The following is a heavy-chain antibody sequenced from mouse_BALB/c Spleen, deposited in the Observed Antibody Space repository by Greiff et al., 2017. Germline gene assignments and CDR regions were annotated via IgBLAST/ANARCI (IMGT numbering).Heavy chain of an antibody. CDR3: ASGYDGYGFDV. CDR1: GFSLTSYG. CDR2: IWAGGST. D-gene: IGHD2-3*01. V-gene: IGHV2-9*02. J-gene: IGHJ1*01. Sequence: VQLVESGPGLVAPSQSLSITCTVSGFSLTSYGVHWVRQPPGKGLEWLGVIWAGGSTNYNSALMSRLSISKDNSKSQVFLKMNSLQTDDTAMYYCASGYDGYGFDVWGAGTTVTVSS.